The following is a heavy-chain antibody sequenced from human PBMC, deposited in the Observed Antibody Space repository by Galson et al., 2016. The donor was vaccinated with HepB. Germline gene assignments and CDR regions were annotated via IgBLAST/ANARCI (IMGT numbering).Heavy chain of an antibody. D-gene: IGHD3-16*01. J-gene: IGHJ4*02. CDR1: RFTFSSFG. Sequence: SLRLSCAASRFTFSSFGMHWVRQVPGKGLEWVAAISYDGKNEYYADFVKGRFTISRDNSKNTLYLYMNSLSAGDTAVYYCGKHGGFDYWGQGALVTVSS. CDR2: ISYDGKNE. CDR3: GKHGGFDY. V-gene: IGHV3-30*18.